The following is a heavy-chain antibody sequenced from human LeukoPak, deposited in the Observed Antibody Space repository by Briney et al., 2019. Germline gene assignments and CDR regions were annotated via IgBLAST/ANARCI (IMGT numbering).Heavy chain of an antibody. CDR1: EFTFSSYE. J-gene: IGHJ6*02. CDR3: ARDGSGWPYYYYGMDV. V-gene: IGHV3-48*03. D-gene: IGHD6-19*01. Sequence: GGSLRLSCAASEFTFSSYEMNWVRQAPGKGLEWVSYISSSGSTIYYADSVKGRFTISRDNAKNSLYLQMNSLRAEDTAVYYCARDGSGWPYYYYGMDVWGQGTTVTVSS. CDR2: ISSSGSTI.